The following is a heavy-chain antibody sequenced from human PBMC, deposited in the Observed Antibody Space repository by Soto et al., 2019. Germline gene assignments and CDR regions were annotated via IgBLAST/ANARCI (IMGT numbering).Heavy chain of an antibody. D-gene: IGHD2-2*01. CDR3: ARDAPDIVVVPAAQLMPC. Sequence: QVQLVQSGAEVKKPGASVKVSCKASGYTFTSYGISWVRQAPGQGLEWMGWISAYNGNTNYAQKLQGRVTMTTDTATSTAYMELRSLRSDDTAVYYCARDAPDIVVVPAAQLMPCWGQGTLVTVSS. CDR2: ISAYNGNT. CDR1: GYTFTSYG. J-gene: IGHJ4*02. V-gene: IGHV1-18*01.